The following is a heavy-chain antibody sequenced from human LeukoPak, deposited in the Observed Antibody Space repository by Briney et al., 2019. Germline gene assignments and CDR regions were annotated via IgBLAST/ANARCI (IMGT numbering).Heavy chain of an antibody. CDR1: GFTFSTYA. V-gene: IGHV3-23*01. CDR3: AKYCGGDCFRNFDY. J-gene: IGHJ4*02. CDR2: IGPGGGDI. Sequence: GGSLRLSCAASGFTFSTYAMTWVRQAPGKGLEWVTVIGPGGGDILYADSVKGRFTISRDNSENTLYPQMHSLRAEDTAVYYCAKYCGGDCFRNFDYWGQGTLVTVSS. D-gene: IGHD2-21*02.